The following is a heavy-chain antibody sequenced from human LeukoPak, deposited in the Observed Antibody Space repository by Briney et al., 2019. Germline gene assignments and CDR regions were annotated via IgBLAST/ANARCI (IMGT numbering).Heavy chain of an antibody. CDR3: TKAPLMSCTGAFCYPFDS. Sequence: GGSLRLSCAASGFTFTNYAMSWVRQTPGKGLEWVSATVGSRPDAYHADSVKGRFTVSRDNSRNTLYLQMNNLRIEDSAVYYCTKAPLMSCTGAFCYPFDSWGQGVLVTVSS. CDR2: TVGSRPDA. D-gene: IGHD2-8*02. J-gene: IGHJ4*02. V-gene: IGHV3-23*01. CDR1: GFTFTNYA.